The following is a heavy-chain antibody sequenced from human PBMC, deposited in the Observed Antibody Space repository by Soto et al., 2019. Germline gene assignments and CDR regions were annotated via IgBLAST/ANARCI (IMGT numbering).Heavy chain of an antibody. D-gene: IGHD5-12*01. V-gene: IGHV3-30*18. CDR3: AKPRGGYPYYHYGMDV. Sequence: QVQLVESGGGVVQPGRSLRLSCAASGFTFSGYGMHWVRQAPGKGLEWVSIISYDGSNKYYADSVKGRLTISRDNSKNTLYLQMNSLRAEDTAVYYCAKPRGGYPYYHYGMDVWGQGTTVTVSS. CDR1: GFTFSGYG. J-gene: IGHJ6*02. CDR2: ISYDGSNK.